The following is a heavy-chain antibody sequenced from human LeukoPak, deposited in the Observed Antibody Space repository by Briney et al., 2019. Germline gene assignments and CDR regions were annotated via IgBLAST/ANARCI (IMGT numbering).Heavy chain of an antibody. V-gene: IGHV4-39*07. Sequence: TSSETLSLTRTVSGGSISSSNYYWGWIRQPPGKGLEWIGNIYYSGSAYYNSSLKSRVTISVDTSKNQFSLKLSSVTAADTAMYYCARVSCGGGSGYHSRGWFDPWGQGTLVTVSS. CDR2: IYYSGSA. CDR3: ARVSCGGGSGYHSRGWFDP. CDR1: GGSISSSNYY. J-gene: IGHJ5*02. D-gene: IGHD2-15*01.